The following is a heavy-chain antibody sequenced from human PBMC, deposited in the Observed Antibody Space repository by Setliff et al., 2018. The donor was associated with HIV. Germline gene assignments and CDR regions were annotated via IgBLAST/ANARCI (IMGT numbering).Heavy chain of an antibody. CDR1: GGSICTSRYY. V-gene: IGHV4-39*01. CDR2: INYRGNT. J-gene: IGHJ6*03. D-gene: IGHD3-10*01. Sequence: SETLSLTCTVSGGSICTSRYYWGWIRQPPGKGLEWIGSINYRGNTYYNPSLKSRAALSVDTSKNQISLKLSAVTAADTAVYYCASLDGSESPYIYYYYMDVWGKGTAVTVSS. CDR3: ASLDGSESPYIYYYYMDV.